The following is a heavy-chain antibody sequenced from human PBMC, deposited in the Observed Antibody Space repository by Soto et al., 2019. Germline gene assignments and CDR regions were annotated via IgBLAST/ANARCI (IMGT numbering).Heavy chain of an antibody. J-gene: IGHJ4*02. CDR2: INGDGTTT. V-gene: IGHV3-74*01. CDR3: VRDLSVTTKFDY. CDR1: GFTFSSYW. Sequence: EVQLVESGGGLVQPGESLRLSCAASGFTFSSYWMHWVRQAPGKGLVWVSRINGDGTTTGYADFVKGRFSISRDSAKNTLYLQMNSLRAEDTAVYYCVRDLSVTTKFDYWGQGTLVTVSS. D-gene: IGHD4-17*01.